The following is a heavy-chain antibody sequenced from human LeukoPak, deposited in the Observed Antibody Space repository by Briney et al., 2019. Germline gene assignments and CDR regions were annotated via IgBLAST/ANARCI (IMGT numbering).Heavy chain of an antibody. V-gene: IGHV1-18*01. Sequence: ASVKVSCKASGYTFTRYGISWVRQAPGQGLEWMGWISAYNGNTNYAQKLQGRVTMTTDTSTSTAYMELRSLRSDDTAVYYCARDLKMGYSSGRHSWGTGSSNDYWGQGTLVTVSS. CDR1: GYTFTRYG. CDR3: ARDLKMGYSSGRHSWGTGSSNDY. J-gene: IGHJ4*02. D-gene: IGHD6-19*01. CDR2: ISAYNGNT.